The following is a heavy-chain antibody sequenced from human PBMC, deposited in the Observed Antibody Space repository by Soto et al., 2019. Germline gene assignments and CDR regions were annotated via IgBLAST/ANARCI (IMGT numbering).Heavy chain of an antibody. J-gene: IGHJ3*02. CDR3: AQEDASGHRRKAFDI. V-gene: IGHV3-30*18. CDR2: ISYDGSNK. Sequence: QVQLVESGGGVVQPGRSLRLSCAASGFTFSSYGMYWVRQAPGKGLEWVAVISYDGSNKYYADSVKGRFTISRDNSKNTLYLQMNSLRAEDTALYYCAQEDASGHRRKAFDIWGQGTMVTVSS. CDR1: GFTFSSYG.